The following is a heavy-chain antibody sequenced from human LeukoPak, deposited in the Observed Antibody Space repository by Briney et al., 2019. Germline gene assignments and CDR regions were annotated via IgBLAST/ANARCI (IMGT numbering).Heavy chain of an antibody. D-gene: IGHD3-3*01. J-gene: IGHJ4*02. V-gene: IGHV3-7*03. Sequence: GGSMRLSCAASGLTFHNDWMSWVRQAPGKGLEWVANINQDGSEKNYVDSVKGRFTISRDNAKNSLSLQMNSLRAEDTAVYYCARRSPLEWLSEQYYFDYWGQGTLVTVSS. CDR2: INQDGSEK. CDR3: ARRSPLEWLSEQYYFDY. CDR1: GLTFHNDW.